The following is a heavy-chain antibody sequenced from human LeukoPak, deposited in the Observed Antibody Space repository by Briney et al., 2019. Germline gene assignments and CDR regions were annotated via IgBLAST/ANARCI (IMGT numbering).Heavy chain of an antibody. D-gene: IGHD3-16*01. Sequence: GGSLRLSCAASGFTFSGFGMSWVRQAPGKGLEWVSGISPRGDITYYKDSVRGRFTISRDNFKNTVSLQLNSLRAEDTAMYYCAKDDDWGRFNHWGQGTLVTVSS. V-gene: IGHV3-23*01. CDR2: ISPRGDIT. CDR1: GFTFSGFG. J-gene: IGHJ1*01. CDR3: AKDDDWGRFNH.